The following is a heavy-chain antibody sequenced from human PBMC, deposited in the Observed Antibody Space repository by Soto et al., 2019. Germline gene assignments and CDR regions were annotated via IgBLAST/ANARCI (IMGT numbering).Heavy chain of an antibody. CDR3: VREGVGPTYGWFDP. Sequence: QVQLVKSGAEVKKPGASVKVSCEATGYTFTGNYLHWVRQAPGQGLEWMGWIHPHSGATKYAQNFQGWVTMTRDTSISTAYFDLSSLKSNATAVYYCVREGVGPTYGWFDPWGQGTLVTVSS. CDR2: IHPHSGAT. D-gene: IGHD1-26*01. J-gene: IGHJ5*02. CDR1: GYTFTGNY. V-gene: IGHV1-2*04.